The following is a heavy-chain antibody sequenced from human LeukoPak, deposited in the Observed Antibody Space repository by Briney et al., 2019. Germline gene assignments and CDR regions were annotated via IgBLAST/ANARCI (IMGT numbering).Heavy chain of an antibody. J-gene: IGHJ4*02. V-gene: IGHV4-39*01. D-gene: IGHD4-17*01. Sequence: SETLSLTCTVSGGSISSSSYYWGWIRQPPGKVLEWIGSIYYSGSTYYNPSLKSRVTISVDTSKNQFSLKLSSVTAADTAVYYCARQTLYGDLPDYWGQGTLVTVSS. CDR2: IYYSGST. CDR1: GGSISSSSYY. CDR3: ARQTLYGDLPDY.